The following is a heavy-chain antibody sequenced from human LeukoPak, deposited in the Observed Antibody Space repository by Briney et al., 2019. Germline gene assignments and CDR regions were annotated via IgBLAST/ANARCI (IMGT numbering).Heavy chain of an antibody. D-gene: IGHD3-3*01. CDR1: GFTFRNAW. J-gene: IGHJ4*02. Sequence: PGGSLRLSCAASGFTFRNAWMNWVRQAPGKGLEWVSAISGSGGSTYYADSVKGRFTISRDNSKSTLYLQMNSLRAEDTAVYYCADDFWSGYSPLGWGQGTLVTVSS. CDR2: ISGSGGST. V-gene: IGHV3-23*01. CDR3: ADDFWSGYSPLG.